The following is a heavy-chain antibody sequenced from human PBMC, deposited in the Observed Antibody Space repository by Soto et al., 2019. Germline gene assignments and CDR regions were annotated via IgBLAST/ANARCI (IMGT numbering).Heavy chain of an antibody. J-gene: IGHJ4*02. D-gene: IGHD3-22*01. V-gene: IGHV3-53*01. CDR1: GFTVSSNY. CDR2: IYSGGST. CDR3: ARHDSSGYXLSFDY. Sequence: GGSLRLSFAASGFTVSSNYMSWVRQAPGKGLEWVSVIYSGGSTYYADSVKGRFNISRDNSKNTLYLQMNSLRAEDTAVYYCARHDSSGYXLSFDYWGQGTXVXV.